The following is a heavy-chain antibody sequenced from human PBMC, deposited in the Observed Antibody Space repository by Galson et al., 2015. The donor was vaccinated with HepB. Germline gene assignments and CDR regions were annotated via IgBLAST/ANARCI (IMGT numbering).Heavy chain of an antibody. CDR3: ARDFAAAADY. Sequence: SVKVSCKASGGTFSSYTVSWLRQAPGQGLEWMGKITPMVGRGSYAQKFQGRVTITADKSSTITYMELSSLSTEYTAVYYCARDFAAAADYWGQGTLVTVSS. CDR1: GGTFSSYT. V-gene: IGHV1-69*08. CDR2: ITPMVGRG. J-gene: IGHJ4*02. D-gene: IGHD6-13*01.